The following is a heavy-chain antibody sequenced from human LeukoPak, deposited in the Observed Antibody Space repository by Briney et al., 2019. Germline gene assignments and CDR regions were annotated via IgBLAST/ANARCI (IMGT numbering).Heavy chain of an antibody. CDR2: MYHSGST. J-gene: IGHJ4*02. Sequence: ASETLSLTCVVSGYSITSGYYWGWIRQPPGKGLESIASMYHSGSTYYKPSLKSRVTISVDTSKNQFSLKVNSVTAADTAVYYCARMCGGDCRGGFDYWGQGTLVTVSS. D-gene: IGHD2-21*01. CDR3: ARMCGGDCRGGFDY. CDR1: GYSITSGYY. V-gene: IGHV4-38-2*01.